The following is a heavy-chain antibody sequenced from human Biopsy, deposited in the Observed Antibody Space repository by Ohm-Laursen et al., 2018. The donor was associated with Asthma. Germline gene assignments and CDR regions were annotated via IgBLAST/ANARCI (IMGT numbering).Heavy chain of an antibody. CDR3: ARGDSSNWSHYYFDY. V-gene: IGHV3-53*01. CDR2: IYSGGTS. CDR1: GFAVSRDH. J-gene: IGHJ4*02. Sequence: SLRLSCAASGFAVSRDHMFWVRQAPGKGLEWVSVIYSGGTSHTADSVRGRFTISRDCSKNTLYLQMHSLRAGDTAVYYCARGDSSNWSHYYFDYWGQGTLVTVSS. D-gene: IGHD3-22*01.